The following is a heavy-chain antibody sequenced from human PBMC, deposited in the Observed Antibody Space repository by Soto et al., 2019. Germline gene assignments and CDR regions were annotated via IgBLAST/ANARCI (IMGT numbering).Heavy chain of an antibody. Sequence: SSETLSLTCTVSGGSISSYYWSWIRQPAGKGLEWIGRIYTSGSTNYNPSLKSRVTMSVDTSKNQFSLKLSSVTAADTAVYYCARDQSSTYYDFWSGYDYYYYGMDVWGQGTTVTVSS. CDR1: GGSISSYY. J-gene: IGHJ6*02. V-gene: IGHV4-4*07. CDR3: ARDQSSTYYDFWSGYDYYYYGMDV. CDR2: IYTSGST. D-gene: IGHD3-3*01.